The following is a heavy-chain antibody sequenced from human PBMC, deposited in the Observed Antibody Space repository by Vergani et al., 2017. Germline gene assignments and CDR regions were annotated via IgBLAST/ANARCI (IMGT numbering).Heavy chain of an antibody. V-gene: IGHV3-23*01. Sequence: EVQLLESGGGLVQPGGSRRLSCAGAGFTFDTYTMAYVRQAPGKGLEWVATISSGGGDLFYADSVKGRFTISRDNSKNTLFLQMYSLKDEDTAVYYCTTAWGLYYLHGEYFQYWGRGTLVSVSS. CDR1: GFTFDTYT. J-gene: IGHJ1*01. CDR3: TTAWGLYYLHGEYFQY. CDR2: ISSGGGDL. D-gene: IGHD3-10*01.